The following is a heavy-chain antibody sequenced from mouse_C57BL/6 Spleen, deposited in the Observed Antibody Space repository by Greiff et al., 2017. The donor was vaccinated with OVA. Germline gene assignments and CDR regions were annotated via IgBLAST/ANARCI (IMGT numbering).Heavy chain of an antibody. J-gene: IGHJ2*01. CDR1: GYTFTSYW. Sequence: VQLQQSGAELVMPGASVKLSCKASGYTFTSYWMHWVKQRPGQGLEWIGEIDPSDSYTNYNQKFKGKSTLTVDKSSSTAYMQLSSLTSEDSAVYYCARGAYYSKPSFDYWGQGTTLTVSS. CDR3: ARGAYYSKPSFDY. D-gene: IGHD2-5*01. V-gene: IGHV1-69*01. CDR2: IDPSDSYT.